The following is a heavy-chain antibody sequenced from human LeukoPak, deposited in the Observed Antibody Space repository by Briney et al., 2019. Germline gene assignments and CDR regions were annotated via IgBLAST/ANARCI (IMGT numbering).Heavy chain of an antibody. CDR1: GGTFSSYA. D-gene: IGHD2-15*01. Sequence: GASVKVSCKASGGTFSSYAISWVRQAPGQGLEWMGIINPSGGSTSYAQKFQGRVTMTRDTSTSTVYMELSSLRSEDTAVYYCARDGYCSGGSCSYYYGMDVWGQGTTVTVSS. V-gene: IGHV1-46*01. CDR3: ARDGYCSGGSCSYYYGMDV. J-gene: IGHJ6*02. CDR2: INPSGGST.